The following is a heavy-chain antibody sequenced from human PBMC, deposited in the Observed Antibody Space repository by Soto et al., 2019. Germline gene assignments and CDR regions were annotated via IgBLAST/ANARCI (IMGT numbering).Heavy chain of an antibody. Sequence: SETLSLTCTVSGVSVTSGTYSWTWIWQPPGKELECIGYVSSSGTTNYNPSLRSRVGISLDTSKNQFSLKLNSVTAADTAVYYCARGRYSSGWYDSWGQGTLVTAPQ. CDR3: ARGRYSSGWYDS. CDR2: VSSSGTT. D-gene: IGHD6-19*01. J-gene: IGHJ5*01. CDR1: GVSVTSGTYS. V-gene: IGHV4-61*01.